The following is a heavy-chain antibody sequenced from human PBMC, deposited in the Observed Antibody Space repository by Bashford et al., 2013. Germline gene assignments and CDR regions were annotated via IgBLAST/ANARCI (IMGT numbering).Heavy chain of an antibody. Sequence: GGSLRLSCAASGFTFSTYWMHWVRQAPGKGLVWVSRINSDGSSGNYADSVEGRFTISRDNSKNTVSLQMNSLRTEDTALYFCAKKQWEILDPLENWGPGTLVTVSS. CDR2: INSDGSSG. J-gene: IGHJ4*02. CDR1: GFTFSTYW. D-gene: IGHD1-26*01. CDR3: AKKQWEILDPLEN. V-gene: IGHV3-74*01.